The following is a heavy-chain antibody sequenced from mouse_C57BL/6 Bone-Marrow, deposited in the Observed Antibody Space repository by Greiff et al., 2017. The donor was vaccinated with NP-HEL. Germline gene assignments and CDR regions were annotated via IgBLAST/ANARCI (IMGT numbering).Heavy chain of an antibody. Sequence: VQLQQSGAELVKPGASVKISCKASGYAFSSYWMNWVKQRPGKGLEWIGQIYPGDGDTNYNGKFKGKATLTADKSSSTAYMQLSSLTSEDSAVYFCARSLQLYYAMDYWGQGTSVTVSS. CDR1: GYAFSSYW. CDR2: IYPGDGDT. J-gene: IGHJ4*01. V-gene: IGHV1-80*01. CDR3: ARSLQLYYAMDY. D-gene: IGHD3-1*01.